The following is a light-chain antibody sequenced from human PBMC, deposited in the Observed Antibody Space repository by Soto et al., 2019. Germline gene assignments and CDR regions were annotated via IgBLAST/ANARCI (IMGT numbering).Light chain of an antibody. CDR2: EVS. V-gene: IGLV2-8*01. CDR1: SSDVGEENY. Sequence: QSALTQPPSASGSPGQSVTITCSGTSSDVGEENYVSWYQQHPGKVPKLILYEVSKRPSGVPDRFSGSRSGSTASLTVSGLEAEDEAYYYSSSFAGSPLVFGGGTKLTVL. CDR3: SSFAGSPLV. J-gene: IGLJ2*01.